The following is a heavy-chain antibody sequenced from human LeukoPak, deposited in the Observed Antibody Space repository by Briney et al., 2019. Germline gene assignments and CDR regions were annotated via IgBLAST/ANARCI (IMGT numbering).Heavy chain of an antibody. J-gene: IGHJ4*02. CDR3: ARHTGVAGSPLAY. CDR1: GGSFSGNY. Sequence: SETLSLTCAVYGGSFSGNYWNWIRQPPGKGLEWIGEINHSGSTNYNPSLKSRVTISVDTSKSQFSLKLSSVTAADTAVYYCARHTGVAGSPLAYWGQGTLVTVSS. D-gene: IGHD6-19*01. V-gene: IGHV4-34*01. CDR2: INHSGST.